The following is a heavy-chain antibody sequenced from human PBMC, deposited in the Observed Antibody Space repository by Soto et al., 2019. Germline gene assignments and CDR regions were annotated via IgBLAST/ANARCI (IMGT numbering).Heavy chain of an antibody. CDR3: ARDISAVGATLYFDY. Sequence: PGGSLRLSCAASGFPFSSYWMSWVRQAPGKGLEWVANINRDGGVEYYVDSLKDRFTISRDNANNSLYLQMNRLRADDTAVFYCARDISAVGATLYFDYWGQGTLVTVSS. J-gene: IGHJ4*02. CDR1: GFPFSSYW. D-gene: IGHD1-26*01. CDR2: INRDGGVE. V-gene: IGHV3-7*01.